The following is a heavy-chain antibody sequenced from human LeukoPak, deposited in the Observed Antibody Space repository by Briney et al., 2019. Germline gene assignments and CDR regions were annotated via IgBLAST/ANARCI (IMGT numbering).Heavy chain of an antibody. CDR1: GGSFSGYY. Sequence: KTSETLSLTCAVYGGSFSGYYWSWIRQPPGKGLEWIGEINHSGSTNYNPSLKSRVTISVDTSKNQFSLKLSSVTAADTAVYYCARGIGQGSDYWGQGTLVTVSS. CDR3: ARGIGQGSDY. V-gene: IGHV4-34*01. J-gene: IGHJ4*02. CDR2: INHSGST.